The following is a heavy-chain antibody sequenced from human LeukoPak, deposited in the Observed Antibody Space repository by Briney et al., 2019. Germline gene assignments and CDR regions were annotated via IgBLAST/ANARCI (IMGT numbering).Heavy chain of an antibody. CDR2: ISPNSGGT. V-gene: IGHV1-2*02. J-gene: IGHJ6*02. CDR3: ARDLVVAASMGYYGMDV. D-gene: IGHD2-15*01. Sequence: ASVKVSCKASGYTLTAYYIHWVRQAPGQGLEWMGWISPNSGGTDYAQKFQGRVTMTKDTSISTAYMELSRLRSDDTAVYYCARDLVVAASMGYYGMDVWGQGTTVTVSS. CDR1: GYTLTAYY.